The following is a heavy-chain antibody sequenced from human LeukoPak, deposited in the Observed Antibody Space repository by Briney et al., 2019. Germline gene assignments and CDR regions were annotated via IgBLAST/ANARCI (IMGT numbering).Heavy chain of an antibody. V-gene: IGHV3-30*02. J-gene: IGHJ4*02. CDR3: ATNLIVGATIDY. D-gene: IGHD1-26*01. Sequence: PGGSLRLSCAASGFTFSDYGMHWVRQAPGKGLEWVSFIHYDASNKFFADSVQGRFTISRDNSLDTVYLQMNRLRPEDTGIYYCATNLIVGATIDYRGQGTLVTVSS. CDR2: IHYDASNK. CDR1: GFTFSDYG.